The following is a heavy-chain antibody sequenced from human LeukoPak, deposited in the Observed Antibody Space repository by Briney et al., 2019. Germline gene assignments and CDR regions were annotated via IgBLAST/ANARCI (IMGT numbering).Heavy chain of an antibody. J-gene: IGHJ6*02. D-gene: IGHD4-4*01. CDR3: ASPQVPTAPPYYYYGMDV. Sequence: GGSLRLSCAASGFTFSDYYMSWIRQAPGKGLEWVSYISSSSSTIYYADSVKGRFTISRDNAKNSLYLQMNSLRAEDTAVYYCASPQVPTAPPYYYYGMDVWGQGTTVTVSS. CDR1: GFTFSDYY. V-gene: IGHV3-11*04. CDR2: ISSSSSTI.